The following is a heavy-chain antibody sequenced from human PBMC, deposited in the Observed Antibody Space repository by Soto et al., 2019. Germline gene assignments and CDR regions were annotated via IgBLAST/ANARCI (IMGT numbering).Heavy chain of an antibody. CDR1: GYTLTELS. Sequence: ASVKVSCKVSGYTLTELSMHWVRQAPGKGLEWMGGFDPEDGETIYAQKFQGRVTMTEDTSTDTAYMELSSLRSEDTAVYYCARLVYDTRLNYMYFDFWGQGTLVTVSS. D-gene: IGHD3-10*01. V-gene: IGHV1-24*01. CDR2: FDPEDGET. CDR3: ARLVYDTRLNYMYFDF. J-gene: IGHJ4*02.